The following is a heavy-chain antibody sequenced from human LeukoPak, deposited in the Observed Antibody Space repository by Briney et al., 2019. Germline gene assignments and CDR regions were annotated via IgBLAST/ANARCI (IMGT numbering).Heavy chain of an antibody. V-gene: IGHV1-69*01. J-gene: IGHJ3*02. Sequence: SVKVSCKASGDTFSNYVISWFRQAPGQGLEWMGGIIPIFGTTHFAQKFQGRVTFTADDSTTTAYMELSSLTSEDTAVYYCARDDPDIVVIPGAADIWGQGTLVTVSS. CDR1: GDTFSNYV. CDR3: ARDDPDIVVIPGAADI. D-gene: IGHD2-15*01. CDR2: IIPIFGTT.